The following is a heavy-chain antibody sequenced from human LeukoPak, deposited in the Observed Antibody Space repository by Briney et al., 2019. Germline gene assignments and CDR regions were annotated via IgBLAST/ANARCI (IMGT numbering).Heavy chain of an antibody. CDR2: INHSGST. J-gene: IGHJ4*02. V-gene: IGHV4-34*01. Sequence: SETLSLTRAVYGGSFSGYYWSWIRQPPGKGLEWIGEINHSGSTNYNPSLKSRVTISVDTSKNQFSLKLSSVTAADTAVYYCARALSYFDYWGQGTLVTVSS. CDR1: GGSFSGYY. CDR3: ARALSYFDY.